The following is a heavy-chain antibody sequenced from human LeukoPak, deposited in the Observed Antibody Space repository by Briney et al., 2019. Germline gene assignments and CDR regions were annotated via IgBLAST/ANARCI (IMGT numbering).Heavy chain of an antibody. J-gene: IGHJ4*02. CDR1: GFTFNDYY. CDR2: IDNSDTTI. CDR3: ARRKHSSGWSPNEYYFDY. Sequence: GRSLRLSCAASGFTFNDYYMSWIRQAPGKGLEWVSYIDNSDTTIYYAHSVKGRFTISRDNANNSLYLQMNSLRAEDTAVYYCARRKHSSGWSPNEYYFDYWGQGTLVTVSS. V-gene: IGHV3-11*01. D-gene: IGHD6-13*01.